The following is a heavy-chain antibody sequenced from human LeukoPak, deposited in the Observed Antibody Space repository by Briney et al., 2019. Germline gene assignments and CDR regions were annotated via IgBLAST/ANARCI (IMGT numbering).Heavy chain of an antibody. J-gene: IGHJ4*02. CDR3: ARASSGWYSDY. Sequence: GGSLRLSCAASGFTFSSYAMSWDRQAPGKGLEWVSAISGSGGSTYYADSVKGRFTISRDNSKNTLYLQMNSLRAEDTAVYYCARASSGWYSDYWGQGTLVTVSS. V-gene: IGHV3-23*01. CDR1: GFTFSSYA. D-gene: IGHD6-19*01. CDR2: ISGSGGST.